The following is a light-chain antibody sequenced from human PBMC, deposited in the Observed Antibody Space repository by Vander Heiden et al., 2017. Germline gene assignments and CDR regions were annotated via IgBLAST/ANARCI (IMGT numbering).Light chain of an antibody. J-gene: IGKJ1*01. CDR3: QNYNSYPLT. CDR2: GAS. V-gene: IGKV1-5*03. Sequence: DIKMTHSPPTLSASVCDRVTITCRASQTISTWLAWYQQKPGKAPKFLIYGASSLDTGVPSRFSGSGSGTEFTLTISSLQPDDFATYYCQNYNSYPLTFGQGTKVEIK. CDR1: QTISTW.